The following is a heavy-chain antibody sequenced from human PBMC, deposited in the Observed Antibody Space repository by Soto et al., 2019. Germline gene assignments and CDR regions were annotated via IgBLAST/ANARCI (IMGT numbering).Heavy chain of an antibody. CDR3: ARAGGLGAVAVDY. J-gene: IGHJ4*02. Sequence: QLQLQESGSGLVKPSQTLSLTCAVSGGSISSDGSSWSWIRQPPGKGLEGIGYIYHSGSTYYNPSLKSRVTISVDRSKNQFSLKLSSVTAADTAVYYCARAGGLGAVAVDYWGQGTLVTVSS. V-gene: IGHV4-30-2*01. D-gene: IGHD6-19*01. CDR1: GGSISSDGSS. CDR2: IYHSGST.